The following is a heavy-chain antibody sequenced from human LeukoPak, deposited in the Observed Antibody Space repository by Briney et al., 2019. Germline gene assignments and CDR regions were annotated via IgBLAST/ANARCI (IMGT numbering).Heavy chain of an antibody. J-gene: IGHJ4*02. CDR2: TSQDGGVK. CDR1: GFTVSSNY. D-gene: IGHD1-26*01. CDR3: ARDSPPRYSGSYPMPL. Sequence: GGSLRLSCAASGFTVSSNYMSWVRQAPGKGLEWAADTSQDGGVKSYADSVKGRFTISRDNARNSLYLQMGSLRAEDTAVYYCARDSPPRYSGSYPMPLWGQGTLVTVSS. V-gene: IGHV3-7*01.